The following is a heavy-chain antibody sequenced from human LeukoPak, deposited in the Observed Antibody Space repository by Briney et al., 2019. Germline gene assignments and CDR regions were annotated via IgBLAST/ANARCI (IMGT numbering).Heavy chain of an antibody. D-gene: IGHD4-17*01. CDR1: GFTFGDYA. Sequence: GRSLRLSCTASGFTFGDYAMSWVRQAPGKGLEWVGFIRSKAYGGTTEYAASVKGRFTISRDDSKSIAYLQMNSLKTEDTAVYYCRATVTTPWGQGTLVTVSS. V-gene: IGHV3-49*04. CDR2: IRSKAYGGTT. CDR3: RATVTTP. J-gene: IGHJ5*02.